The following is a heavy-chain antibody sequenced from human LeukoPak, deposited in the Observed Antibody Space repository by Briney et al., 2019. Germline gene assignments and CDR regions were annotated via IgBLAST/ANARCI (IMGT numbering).Heavy chain of an antibody. J-gene: IGHJ5*01. CDR3: ARVAVSGPTGWFDS. Sequence: GGSLRLSCAGSGFALKSYSLTWVRQVPGKGLEWVSSISSTSAYIHYADSVKGRFTISRDNVDNVVYLEINSLGTEDTATYYCARVAVSGPTGWFDSWGQGTLVIVSS. CDR2: ISSTSAYI. V-gene: IGHV3-21*01. CDR1: GFALKSYS. D-gene: IGHD2-8*02.